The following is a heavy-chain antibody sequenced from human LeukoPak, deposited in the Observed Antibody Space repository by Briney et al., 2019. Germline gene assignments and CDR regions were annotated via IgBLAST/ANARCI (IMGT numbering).Heavy chain of an antibody. D-gene: IGHD5-12*01. CDR1: GFTFNNYW. V-gene: IGHV3-74*01. CDR2: TNSDGSST. CDR3: ARVAYYYYGMDV. Sequence: GGSLRLSCAASGFTFNNYWMHWVRQAPGKGLVWVSRTNSDGSSTNYADSVRGRFTISRDNAKKTLYLQLNSLRADDTGVYYCARVAYYYYGMDVWGQGATVIVSS. J-gene: IGHJ6*02.